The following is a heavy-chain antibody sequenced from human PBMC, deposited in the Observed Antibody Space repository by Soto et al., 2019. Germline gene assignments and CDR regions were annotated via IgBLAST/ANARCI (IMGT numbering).Heavy chain of an antibody. J-gene: IGHJ6*03. V-gene: IGHV4-39*01. D-gene: IGHD3-3*01. Sequence: SETLSLTCTVSGGSISSSSYYWGWIRQPPGKGLEWIGSIYYSGSTYYNPSLKSRVTISVDTSKNQFSLKLSSVTAADTAVYYCARTGTIFGVVAAYYYMDVWGKGTTVTVSS. CDR1: GGSISSSSYY. CDR3: ARTGTIFGVVAAYYYMDV. CDR2: IYYSGST.